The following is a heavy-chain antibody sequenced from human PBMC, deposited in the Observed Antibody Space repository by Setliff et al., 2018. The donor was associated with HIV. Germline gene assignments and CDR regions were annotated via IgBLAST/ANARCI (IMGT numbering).Heavy chain of an antibody. D-gene: IGHD3-10*01. Sequence: PSETLSLTCAVSGYSISNGYYWGWIRQPPGKGLEWIGNIYHSGNAYFHPSLKSRVTISVDTSKNQFSLNLTSVTAADTAVYYCARFMRGIIIRDYYYGMYVWGQGTTVTVSS. V-gene: IGHV4-38-2*01. J-gene: IGHJ6*02. CDR2: IYHSGNA. CDR1: GYSISNGYY. CDR3: ARFMRGIIIRDYYYGMYV.